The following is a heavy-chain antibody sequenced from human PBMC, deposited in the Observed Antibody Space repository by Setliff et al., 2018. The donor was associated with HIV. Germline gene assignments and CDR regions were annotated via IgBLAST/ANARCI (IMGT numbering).Heavy chain of an antibody. CDR1: GGSFSSGGSY. CDR2: IYYSGST. J-gene: IGHJ6*03. V-gene: IGHV4-31*03. Sequence: SETLSLTCTVSGGSFSSGGSYWSWIRQHPGKGLEWIGYIYYSGSTYYNPSLKSRVTISVDTSKNQFSLKLTSLTAADTAVYYCAGASRSSYYYYYMDVWGKGTTVTVS. D-gene: IGHD3-10*01. CDR3: AGASRSSYYYYYMDV.